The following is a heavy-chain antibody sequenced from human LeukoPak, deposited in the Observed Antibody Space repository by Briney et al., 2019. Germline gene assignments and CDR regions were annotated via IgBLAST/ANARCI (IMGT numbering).Heavy chain of an antibody. V-gene: IGHV4-34*01. CDR2: INHSGST. CDR1: GGSFSGYY. Sequence: ASETLSLTCAVYGGSFSGYYWSWIRQPPGKGLEWIGEINHSGSTNYNPSLKSRVTISVDTSKNQFSLKLSSVTAADTAVYYCARTTPSIVVVPAAMSDYYYYYYMDVWGKGTTVTVSS. D-gene: IGHD2-2*01. J-gene: IGHJ6*03. CDR3: ARTTPSIVVVPAAMSDYYYYYYMDV.